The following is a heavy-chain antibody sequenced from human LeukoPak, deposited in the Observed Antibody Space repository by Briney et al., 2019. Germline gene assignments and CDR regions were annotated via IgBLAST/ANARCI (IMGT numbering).Heavy chain of an antibody. CDR1: GGTFSSYA. J-gene: IGHJ4*02. D-gene: IGHD6-13*01. CDR2: IIPILGIA. CDR3: ARGFPGIAAAGTGDY. V-gene: IGHV1-69*04. Sequence: GSSVKVSCKASGGTFSSYAISWVRQAPGQGLEWMGRIIPILGIANYAQKFQGRVTITPDKSTSTAYMELSSLRSEDTAVYYCARGFPGIAAAGTGDYWAREPWSPSPQ.